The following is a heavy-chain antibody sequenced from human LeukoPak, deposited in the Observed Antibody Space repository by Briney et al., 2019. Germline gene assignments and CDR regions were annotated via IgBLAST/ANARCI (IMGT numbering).Heavy chain of an antibody. J-gene: IGHJ4*02. Sequence: GGSLRLSCAASGFTFHNYAIHWVRQAPGKGLEWASLTSGDGITTYFADSVKGRFTISRDNSKSSLFLQMNSLRTEDTALYYCARDHVYGGADYWGQGTLVTVSS. CDR2: TSGDGITT. CDR1: GFTFHNYA. CDR3: ARDHVYGGADY. D-gene: IGHD5/OR15-5a*01. V-gene: IGHV3-43*02.